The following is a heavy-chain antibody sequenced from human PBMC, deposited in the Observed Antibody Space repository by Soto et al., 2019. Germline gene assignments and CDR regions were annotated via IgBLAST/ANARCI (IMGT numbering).Heavy chain of an antibody. J-gene: IGHJ4*02. D-gene: IGHD1-26*01. CDR2: IFNSGTT. Sequence: WTWIRQPPGKGLEWMEYIFNSGTTFYNPSLTSRLSISMDTSGNHFSLELRSVTAADTAVYYCALALGPTTGLDYWGQGTLVTVSS. CDR3: ALALGPTTGLDY. V-gene: IGHV4-31*02.